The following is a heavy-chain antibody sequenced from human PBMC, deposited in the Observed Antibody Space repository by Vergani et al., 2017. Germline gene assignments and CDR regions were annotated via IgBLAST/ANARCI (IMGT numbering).Heavy chain of an antibody. CDR2: IYYSGST. CDR1: GCSISSGGYY. J-gene: IGHJ4*02. V-gene: IGHV4-31*03. D-gene: IGHD6-13*01. Sequence: QVQLQESGPGLVKPSQTLSLTCTVSGCSISSGGYYLSWIRQHPGKGLEWIGYIYYSGSTYYNPSLKGRVTISVDTSKNQFSLKLSSVTAADTAVYYCARDGASSSWSAFDYWGQGTLVTVSS. CDR3: ARDGASSSWSAFDY.